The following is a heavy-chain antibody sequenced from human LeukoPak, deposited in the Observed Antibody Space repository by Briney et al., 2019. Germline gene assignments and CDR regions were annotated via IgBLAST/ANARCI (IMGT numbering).Heavy chain of an antibody. CDR3: ARDAVDSANAV. CDR1: GFTFTTYW. D-gene: IGHD5-18*01. J-gene: IGHJ6*02. CDR2: INSDGSIT. Sequence: GGSLRLSCAASGFTFTTYWMHWVRQAPGKGLVWVSHINSDGSITSYADSVKGRFTISRDNAKNTLYLQMNSLRAEDTAVYYCARDAVDSANAVWGQGTTVTVSS. V-gene: IGHV3-74*01.